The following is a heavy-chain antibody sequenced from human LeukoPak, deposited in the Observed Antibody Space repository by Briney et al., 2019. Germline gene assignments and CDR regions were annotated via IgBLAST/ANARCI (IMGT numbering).Heavy chain of an antibody. CDR3: AKSYGYCSSTSCYDYYYMDV. CDR2: MNSDGSGT. D-gene: IGHD2-2*01. Sequence: GGSLRLSCAASGFTFSSYGMHWVRQAPGKGLVWVSRMNSDGSGTNYADSVKGRFTISRDNAKNTLYLQMNSLRAEDTAVYYCAKSYGYCSSTSCYDYYYMDVWGKGTTVTISS. J-gene: IGHJ6*03. V-gene: IGHV3-74*01. CDR1: GFTFSSYG.